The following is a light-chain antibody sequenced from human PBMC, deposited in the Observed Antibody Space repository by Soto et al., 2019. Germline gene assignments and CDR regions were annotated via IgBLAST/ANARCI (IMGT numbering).Light chain of an antibody. J-gene: IGLJ3*02. V-gene: IGLV6-57*04. CDR1: SGSIASNY. Sequence: NFMLTQPHSVSDSPGKTVIISCTRSSGSIASNYVQWYQQRPGSAPTTVIYEDYQRPSGVPDRFSGSIDSSSNSASLTISRLRTEDEADYYCQSYDGAWVFGGGTKLTVL. CDR3: QSYDGAWV. CDR2: EDY.